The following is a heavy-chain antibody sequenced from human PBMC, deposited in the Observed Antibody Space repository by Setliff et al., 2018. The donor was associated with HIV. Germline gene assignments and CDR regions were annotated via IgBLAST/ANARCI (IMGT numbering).Heavy chain of an antibody. D-gene: IGHD3-10*01. Sequence: GGSLRLSCAASGFTFXXXXMEWVRQAPGKGLEWVSFISGNSGAVTYADSVKGRFTISRDNLNNSLHLQMNSLRAEDTAVYYCAGERGTFDYWGQGTLVTVSS. CDR2: ISGNSGAV. J-gene: IGHJ4*02. CDR1: GFTFXXXX. V-gene: IGHV3-48*04. CDR3: AGERGTFDY.